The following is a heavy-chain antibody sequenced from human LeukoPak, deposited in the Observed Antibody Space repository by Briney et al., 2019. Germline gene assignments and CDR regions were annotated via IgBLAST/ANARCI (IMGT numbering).Heavy chain of an antibody. CDR3: TTGESMVGSTIHIRWAD. J-gene: IGHJ4*02. D-gene: IGHD1-26*01. Sequence: GGSLRLSCAASGFTFSNAWMTWVRQAPGKGLEWVGRIKSKTAGGTIDYAAPVKGKFTISRDDSKNTLYLQMNSLKTEDTAVYYCTTGESMVGSTIHIRWADWGQGTLVTVSS. CDR2: IKSKTAGGTI. V-gene: IGHV3-15*01. CDR1: GFTFSNAW.